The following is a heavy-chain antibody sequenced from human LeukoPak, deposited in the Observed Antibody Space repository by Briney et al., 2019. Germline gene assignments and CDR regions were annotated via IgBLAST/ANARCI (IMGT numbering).Heavy chain of an antibody. CDR1: GITFRGYG. V-gene: IGHV3-30*18. D-gene: IGHD4-17*01. Sequence: GRSVRLFCAASGITFRGYGMHWVRQAPGKGLEWVAVISYDGSHKYYADSVKGRFSISRDNSKNTLYLQMNSLRADDTAVYYCAKGARGDTVTSIVGLNWFDPWGQATMATVSS. CDR3: AKGARGDTVTSIVGLNWFDP. CDR2: ISYDGSHK. J-gene: IGHJ5*02.